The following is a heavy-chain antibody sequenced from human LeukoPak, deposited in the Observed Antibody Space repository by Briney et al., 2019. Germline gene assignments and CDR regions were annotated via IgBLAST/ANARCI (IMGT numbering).Heavy chain of an antibody. D-gene: IGHD3-3*01. Sequence: ASVKVSCKASGYTFTGYYMHWVRQAPGQGLEWMGWINPNRGGTNYAQKFQGRVTMTRDTSISTAYMKLSRLRSDDTAVYYCARVKVFGVVTPDYWGQGTLVTVSS. CDR3: ARVKVFGVVTPDY. J-gene: IGHJ4*02. CDR2: INPNRGGT. V-gene: IGHV1-2*02. CDR1: GYTFTGYY.